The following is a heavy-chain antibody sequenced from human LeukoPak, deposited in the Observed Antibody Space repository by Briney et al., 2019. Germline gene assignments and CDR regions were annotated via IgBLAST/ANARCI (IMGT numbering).Heavy chain of an antibody. Sequence: GGSLRLSCAASGFTFSSNYMSWVRQAPGKGLEWVSGLIENGATTYYADSVKGRFTISRDNSRNTMYLQMNSLRVEDTAVYYCVKDYQVGNSPAFGDYWGQGTLVTISS. V-gene: IGHV3-23*01. CDR3: VKDYQVGNSPAFGDY. J-gene: IGHJ4*02. D-gene: IGHD1-26*01. CDR1: GFTFSSNY. CDR2: LIENGATT.